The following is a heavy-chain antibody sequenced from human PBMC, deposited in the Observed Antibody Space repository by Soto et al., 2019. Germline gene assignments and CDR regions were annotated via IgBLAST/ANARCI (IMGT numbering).Heavy chain of an antibody. CDR1: GFTFSSYA. D-gene: IGHD6-19*01. V-gene: IGHV3-23*01. CDR3: ANDWTRGSSGLYAPFEY. Sequence: EVQLLESGGGLVQPGGSLRLSCAASGFTFSSYAMSWVRQAPGKGLEWVSGLSGSGGGTYADSVKGRFIISRNSSKTTLFLQATGLRGEDTDVYYCANDWTRGSSGLYAPFEYWGQVSLVTVSS. J-gene: IGHJ4*02. CDR2: LSGSGGGT.